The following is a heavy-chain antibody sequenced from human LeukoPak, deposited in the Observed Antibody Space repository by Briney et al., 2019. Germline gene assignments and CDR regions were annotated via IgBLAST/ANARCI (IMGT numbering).Heavy chain of an antibody. V-gene: IGHV1-58*02. Sequence: GTSVKVSCKASGFTFTSSAMQWVRQARGQRLEWIGWIVVGSGNTNYAQKFQERVTITRDMSTSTAYMELSSLRSEDTAVYYCAAEKYCSSTSCSYGMDVWGQGTTVTVSS. CDR3: AAEKYCSSTSCSYGMDV. CDR1: GFTFTSSA. D-gene: IGHD2-2*01. J-gene: IGHJ6*02. CDR2: IVVGSGNT.